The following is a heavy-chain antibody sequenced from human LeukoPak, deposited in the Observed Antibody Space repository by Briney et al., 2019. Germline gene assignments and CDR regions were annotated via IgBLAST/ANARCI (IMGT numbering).Heavy chain of an antibody. CDR2: IIPIFGTA. D-gene: IGHD2-8*01. J-gene: IGHJ4*02. CDR1: GYTFTSYA. Sequence: GASVKVSCKASGYTFTSYAMNWVRQAPGQGLEWMGGIIPIFGTANYAQKFQGRVTITTDESTSTAYMELSSLRSEDTAVYYCAGSPTGIVLMVYAIGPFDYWGQGTLVTVSS. CDR3: AGSPTGIVLMVYAIGPFDY. V-gene: IGHV1-69*05.